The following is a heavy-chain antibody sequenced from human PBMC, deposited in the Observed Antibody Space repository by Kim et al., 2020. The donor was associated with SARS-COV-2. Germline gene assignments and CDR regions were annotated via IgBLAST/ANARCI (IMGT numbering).Heavy chain of an antibody. J-gene: IGHJ4*02. CDR1: GFTFSSYG. CDR3: AKERSGIVVVTATFDY. D-gene: IGHD2-21*02. V-gene: IGHV3-30*18. CDR2: ISYDGSNK. Sequence: GGSPRLSCAASGFTFSSYGMHWVRQAPGKGLEWVAVISYDGSNKYYADSVKGRFTISRDNSKNTLYLQMNSLRAEDTAVYYCAKERSGIVVVTATFDYWGQGTPVTVSS.